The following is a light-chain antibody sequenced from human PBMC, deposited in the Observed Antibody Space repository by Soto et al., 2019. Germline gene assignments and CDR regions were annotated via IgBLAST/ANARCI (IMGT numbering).Light chain of an antibody. Sequence: DIQMTQSPSTLSASVGDRVTITCRASQNIDGWLAWYQQKPGIGPKLLISKASTLESGVPSRFSGRGSGTEFTLTISSLQPDDFASYSCLQSYNYPWTFGQGTKVEIK. CDR1: QNIDGW. J-gene: IGKJ1*01. CDR3: LQSYNYPWT. CDR2: KAS. V-gene: IGKV1-5*03.